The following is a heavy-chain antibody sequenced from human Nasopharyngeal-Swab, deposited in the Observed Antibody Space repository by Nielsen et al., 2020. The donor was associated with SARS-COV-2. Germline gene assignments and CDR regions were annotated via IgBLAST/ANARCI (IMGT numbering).Heavy chain of an antibody. D-gene: IGHD6-13*01. V-gene: IGHV3-21*06. J-gene: IGHJ6*02. CDR2: ISGSNNYT. Sequence: VRQMPGKGLEWVASISGSNNYTYYADSVKGRFTISRDNAKNSLFLQVNSLRAEDTAVYYCAREGGRFSSTWYYYSYGMDVWGQGTTVTVSS. CDR3: AREGGRFSSTWYYYSYGMDV.